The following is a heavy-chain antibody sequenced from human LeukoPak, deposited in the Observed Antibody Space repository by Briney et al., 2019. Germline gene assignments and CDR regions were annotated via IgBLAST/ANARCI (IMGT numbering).Heavy chain of an antibody. J-gene: IGHJ6*03. Sequence: PSQTLSLTCTVSGGSISSGSYYWSWIRQPAGKGLEWIGRIYTSGSTNYDPSLKSRVTTSVDTSKNQFSLKLSSVTAADTAVYYCAREGAPSYDFWSGYYQWYYYYYMDVWGKGTTVTVSS. CDR2: IYTSGST. CDR1: GGSISSGSYY. CDR3: AREGAPSYDFWSGYYQWYYYYYMDV. D-gene: IGHD3-3*01. V-gene: IGHV4-61*02.